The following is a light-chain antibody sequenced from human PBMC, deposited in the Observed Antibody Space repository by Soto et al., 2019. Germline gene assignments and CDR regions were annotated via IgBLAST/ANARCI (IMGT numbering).Light chain of an antibody. J-gene: IGLJ2*01. CDR2: DVS. V-gene: IGLV2-14*01. CDR1: SSDVGGYNY. CDR3: SSYTSSSTPWV. Sequence: QSALTQPASVSGSPGQSITISCIGTSSDVGGYNYVSWYQQHPGEAPKLVIYDVSNRPSGVSNRFSGSKSDNTASLTISGLQAEDDDDYYCSSYTSSSTPWVLGGGTKLTVL.